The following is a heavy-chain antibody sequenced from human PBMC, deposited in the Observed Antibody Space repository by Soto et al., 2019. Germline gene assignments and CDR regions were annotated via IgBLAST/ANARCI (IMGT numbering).Heavy chain of an antibody. J-gene: IGHJ3*02. CDR1: DGSFSGYY. CDR3: AREGLSQALNFDN. Sequence: PSETLSLTCAVYDGSFSGYYWSWIRQRPGKGLEWIGEINHSGSTNYNPSLKSRVTISVDTSKNQFSLKLSSVTAADTAVYYCAREGLSQALNFDNRCQGTMVTDS. V-gene: IGHV4-34*01. CDR2: INHSGST.